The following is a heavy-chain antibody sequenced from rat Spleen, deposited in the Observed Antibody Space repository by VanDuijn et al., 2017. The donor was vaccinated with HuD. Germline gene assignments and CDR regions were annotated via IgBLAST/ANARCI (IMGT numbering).Heavy chain of an antibody. V-gene: IGHV5-31*01. J-gene: IGHJ2*01. CDR1: GFTFNNYW. Sequence: EVQLVESGGGLVQPGGSLKLSCVASGFTFNNYWMTWIRQAPGRGLEWVATIGSSGGSIFYRDSVKGRFTISRDNAKSTLYLQMNSLRSEDTATYYCTRDSDIPTYFFDYWGQGVMVTVSS. CDR3: TRDSDIPTYFFDY. D-gene: IGHD2-1*01. CDR2: IGSSGGSI.